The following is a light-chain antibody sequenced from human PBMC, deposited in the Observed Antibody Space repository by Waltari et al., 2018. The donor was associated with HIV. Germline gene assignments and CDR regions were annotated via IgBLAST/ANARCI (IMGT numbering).Light chain of an antibody. Sequence: HSALTQPASVSASPGQSLTISCTGTSGDFDLSSLTSWYHQRPGRVPKVIIYEVISRPSGVSNRFSGSKSGNTASLTISGLQAEDEADYYCTSYTSNATLLFGGGTKVTVL. V-gene: IGLV2-14*01. J-gene: IGLJ3*02. CDR2: EVI. CDR1: SGDFDLSSL. CDR3: TSYTSNATLL.